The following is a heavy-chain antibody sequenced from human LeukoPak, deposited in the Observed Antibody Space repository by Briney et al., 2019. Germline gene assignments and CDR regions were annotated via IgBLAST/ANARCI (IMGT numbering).Heavy chain of an antibody. J-gene: IGHJ4*02. Sequence: SETLSLACAVHGGSFSGYYWSWIRQPPGKGLEWIGEINHSGSTNYNPSLKSRVTISVDTSKNQFSLKLSSVTAVDTAVYYCARVRNSGCDYWGQGTLVTVSS. CDR2: INHSGST. CDR3: ARVRNSGCDY. CDR1: GGSFSGYY. V-gene: IGHV4-34*01. D-gene: IGHD6-19*01.